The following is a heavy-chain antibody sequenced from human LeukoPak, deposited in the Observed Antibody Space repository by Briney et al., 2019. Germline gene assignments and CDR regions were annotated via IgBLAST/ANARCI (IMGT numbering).Heavy chain of an antibody. V-gene: IGHV3-30*04. CDR3: ASVCLVVVPAAIHGGDY. D-gene: IGHD2-2*01. J-gene: IGHJ4*02. CDR1: GFTFSSYA. Sequence: GRSLRLSCAAWGFTFSSYAMHWVRQAPGKGLEGVGVISYDGSNKYYADSVKGRFTISRDNSKNTLYLQMNSLRAEDTAVYYCASVCLVVVPAAIHGGDYWGQGTLVTVSS. CDR2: ISYDGSNK.